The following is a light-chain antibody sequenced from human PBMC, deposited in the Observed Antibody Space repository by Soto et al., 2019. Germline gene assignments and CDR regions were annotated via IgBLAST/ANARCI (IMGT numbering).Light chain of an antibody. CDR1: SSDVGNYNY. J-gene: IGLJ1*01. Sequence: QSALTQPASGSGSPGQSIPISCTGTSSDVGNYNYVSWYQQHPGKAPKLMIYDVSNRPSGVSNRFSGSKSGITASLTISGLQAEDEADYYCSSYTSSSTYVFGTGTKVTVL. CDR2: DVS. V-gene: IGLV2-14*01. CDR3: SSYTSSSTYV.